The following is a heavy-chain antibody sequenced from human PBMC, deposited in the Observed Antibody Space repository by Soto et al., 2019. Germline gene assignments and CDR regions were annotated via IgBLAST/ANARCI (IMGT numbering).Heavy chain of an antibody. J-gene: IGHJ5*02. V-gene: IGHV4-4*08. CDR1: GGSIGRYY. CDR3: ARERASTYGIDP. CDR2: LYNTGST. Sequence: SETLSLTCTVSGGSIGRYYWSWIRQPPGKGLEWIGYLYNTGSTIYNPSLKSRVTISVDTSKNQFSLSLSSVTAADTAVYYCARERASTYGIDPCGPATLLPLSS. D-gene: IGHD3-16*01.